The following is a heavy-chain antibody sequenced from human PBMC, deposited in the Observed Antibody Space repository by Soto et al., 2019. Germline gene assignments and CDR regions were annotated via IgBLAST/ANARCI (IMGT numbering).Heavy chain of an antibody. J-gene: IGHJ5*02. Sequence: PSETLSLTCAVYGGSFSGYYWSWIRQPPGKGLEWIGEINHSGSTNYNPSLKSRVTISVDTSKNQFSLKLSSVTAADTAVYYCARAPIAAAAPGAWGQGTLVTVSS. D-gene: IGHD6-13*01. V-gene: IGHV4-34*01. CDR2: INHSGST. CDR3: ARAPIAAAAPGA. CDR1: GGSFSGYY.